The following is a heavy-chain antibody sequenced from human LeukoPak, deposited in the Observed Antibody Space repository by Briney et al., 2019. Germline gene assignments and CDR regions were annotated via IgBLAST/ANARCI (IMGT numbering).Heavy chain of an antibody. Sequence: SETLSLTCAVSGYSISSGYYWGWIRQPPGKGLEWIGSIFRSGSTHYHPSLKSRITISVDTSKNQFSLKLSSVTAADTAVYYCARHAYCSGGSCPDFWGQGTLVTVSS. J-gene: IGHJ4*02. D-gene: IGHD2-15*01. CDR3: ARHAYCSGGSCPDF. CDR1: GYSISSGYY. CDR2: IFRSGST. V-gene: IGHV4-38-2*01.